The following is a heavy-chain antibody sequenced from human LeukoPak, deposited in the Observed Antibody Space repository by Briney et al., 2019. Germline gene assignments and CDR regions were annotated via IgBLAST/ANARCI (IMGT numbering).Heavy chain of an antibody. Sequence: SETLSRTCNVSGGSVSSGSYYWSWIRQPPGKGLEWIGYIYYSGSTNYNPSLKSRVTISVDTSKSQFSLKLSSVTAADTAVYYCALRQRRFFGVAKGSFDYWGQGTLVTVSS. J-gene: IGHJ4*02. CDR3: ALRQRRFFGVAKGSFDY. D-gene: IGHD3-3*01. V-gene: IGHV4-61*01. CDR2: IYYSGST. CDR1: GGSVSSGSYY.